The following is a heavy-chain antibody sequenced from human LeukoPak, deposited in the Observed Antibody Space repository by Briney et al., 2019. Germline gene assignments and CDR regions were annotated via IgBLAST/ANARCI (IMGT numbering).Heavy chain of an antibody. CDR2: ISSSSSTI. V-gene: IGHV3-48*04. Sequence: GGSLRLSCAASGFTFSSYSMNWVRQAPGKGLEWVSYISSSSSTIYYADSVKGRFTISRDNAKNSLYLQMNSLRAEDTALYYCAKDLGIAAAEGAFDIWGQGTMFTVSS. CDR3: AKDLGIAAAEGAFDI. CDR1: GFTFSSYS. D-gene: IGHD6-13*01. J-gene: IGHJ3*02.